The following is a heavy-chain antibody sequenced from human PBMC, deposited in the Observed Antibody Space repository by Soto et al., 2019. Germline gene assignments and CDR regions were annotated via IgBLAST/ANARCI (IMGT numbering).Heavy chain of an antibody. CDR3: ARGCSSASCYYY. CDR1: GFMFSSCT. CDR2: VSFRGDI. V-gene: IGHV3-21*01. Sequence: GGSLRLSCTASGFMFSSCTMNWVRQAPGKGLEWVSSVSFRGDIYYADSLEGRFTISRDDAKNSLYLQMNSLRAEDTAVYYCARGCSSASCYYYWGQGTLVTVSS. J-gene: IGHJ4*02. D-gene: IGHD2-2*01.